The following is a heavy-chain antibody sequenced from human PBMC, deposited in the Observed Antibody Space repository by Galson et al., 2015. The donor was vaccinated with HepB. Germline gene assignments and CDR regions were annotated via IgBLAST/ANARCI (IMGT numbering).Heavy chain of an antibody. V-gene: IGHV4-34*08. CDR2: INHSGTT. J-gene: IGHJ4*02. CDR3: AADYGDFDVFDY. D-gene: IGHD4-17*01. CDR1: GGTLRTYY. Sequence: ETLSLTCGVYGGTLRTYYWNWIRQSPGKGPEWIGEINHSGTTNYNSSLESRVTISRDTSKNQFFLKLTSVTAADTAVYYCAADYGDFDVFDYWGQGTLVTVSS.